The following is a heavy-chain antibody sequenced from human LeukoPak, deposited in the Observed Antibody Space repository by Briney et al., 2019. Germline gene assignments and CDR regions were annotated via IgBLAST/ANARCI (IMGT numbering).Heavy chain of an antibody. V-gene: IGHV3-23*01. CDR1: GFTFSSYA. CDR3: ARDKEYGGPPYYYYGMDV. Sequence: PGGSLRLSCAASGFTFSSYAMSWVRQAPGKGLEWVSAISGSGGSTYYADSVKGRFTISRDNSKNTLYLQMNSLRAEDTAVYYCARDKEYGGPPYYYYGMDVWGQGTTVTVSS. D-gene: IGHD4-23*01. CDR2: ISGSGGST. J-gene: IGHJ6*02.